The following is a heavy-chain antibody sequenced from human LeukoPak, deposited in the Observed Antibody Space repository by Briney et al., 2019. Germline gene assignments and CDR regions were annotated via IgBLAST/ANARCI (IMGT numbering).Heavy chain of an antibody. CDR3: AELGITMIGGV. D-gene: IGHD3-10*02. CDR1: GFTFTIYW. Sequence: GGSLRLSCAASGFTFTIYWMSWVRQAPGKGLEWVANIKQDGSEKYYVDSVKGRFTISRDNAKNSLYLQMNSLRAEDTAVYYCAELGITMIGGVWGKGTTVTISS. J-gene: IGHJ6*04. CDR2: IKQDGSEK. V-gene: IGHV3-7*01.